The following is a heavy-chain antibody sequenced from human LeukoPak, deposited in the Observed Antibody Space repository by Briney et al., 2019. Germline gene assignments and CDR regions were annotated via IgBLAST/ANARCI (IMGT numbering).Heavy chain of an antibody. J-gene: IGHJ3*02. CDR1: GGSISSSSYY. Sequence: PSETLSLTCTVSGGSISSSSYYWGWIRQPPGKGLEWIVSIYYSGSTYYNPSLKSRITISVDTSKNQFSLKLTSVTAADTAMYYCARWFRGYRDAFDIWGQGTLVTVSS. V-gene: IGHV4-39*01. CDR2: IYYSGST. D-gene: IGHD5-18*01. CDR3: ARWFRGYRDAFDI.